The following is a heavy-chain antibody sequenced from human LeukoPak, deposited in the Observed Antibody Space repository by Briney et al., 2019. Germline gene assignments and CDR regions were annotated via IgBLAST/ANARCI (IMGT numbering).Heavy chain of an antibody. D-gene: IGHD3-22*01. V-gene: IGHV3-7*01. CDR2: IKQDGSEK. CDR3: ARTNPAPYYYDSSGYGDY. CDR1: GFTFSSYW. J-gene: IGHJ4*02. Sequence: GGSLRLSCAASGFTFSSYWMSWVRQAPGKGLEWVANIKQDGSEKYYVDSVKGRFTISRDNAKNSLYLQMNSLRAEDTAVYYCARTNPAPYYYDSSGYGDYWGQGTLVTVSS.